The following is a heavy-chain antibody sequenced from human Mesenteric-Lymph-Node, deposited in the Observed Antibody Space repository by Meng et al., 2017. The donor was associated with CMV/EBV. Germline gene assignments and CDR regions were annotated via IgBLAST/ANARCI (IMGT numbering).Heavy chain of an antibody. CDR1: GDSISSTSHY. V-gene: IGHV4-39*01. D-gene: IGHD2-2*01. CDR3: ARLVGYCSSDSCFELDY. CDR2: VYYSGTT. J-gene: IGHJ4*02. Sequence: SETLSLTCTVSGDSISSTSHYWGWIRQPPGQGLEWIGNVYYSGTTYYNPSLKSRVTISVDTSKNQFSLKLSSVTAADTAVYYCARLVGYCSSDSCFELDYWGQGILVTVSS.